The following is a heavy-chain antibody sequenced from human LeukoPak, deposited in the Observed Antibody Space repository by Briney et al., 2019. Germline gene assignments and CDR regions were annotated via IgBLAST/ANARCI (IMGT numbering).Heavy chain of an antibody. CDR1: GFTFSSYL. D-gene: IGHD1-7*01. V-gene: IGHV3-74*01. CDR3: ARLVVTGTIPYYYYYYGMDV. J-gene: IGHJ6*02. CDR2: INSDGSST. Sequence: GGSLRLSCAASGFTFSSYLMHWVRQAPGKGLVWVSRINSDGSSTSYADSVKGRFTISRDNAKNTLYLQMNSLRAEDTAVYYCARLVVTGTIPYYYYYYGMDVWGQGTTVTVSS.